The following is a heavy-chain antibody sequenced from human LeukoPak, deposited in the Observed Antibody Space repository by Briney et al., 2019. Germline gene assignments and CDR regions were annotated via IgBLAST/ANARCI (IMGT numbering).Heavy chain of an antibody. CDR1: GFTFDDYA. J-gene: IGHJ4*02. Sequence: PGRSLRLSCAASGFTFDDYAMHWVRQAPGKGLEWVSGISWNSGSIVYADSVKGRFTISRDSAKNSLYLQMNSLRAEDTALYYCAKGPPVVVPAAVGYDYWGQGTLVTVSS. V-gene: IGHV3-9*01. D-gene: IGHD2-2*01. CDR3: AKGPPVVVPAAVGYDY. CDR2: ISWNSGSI.